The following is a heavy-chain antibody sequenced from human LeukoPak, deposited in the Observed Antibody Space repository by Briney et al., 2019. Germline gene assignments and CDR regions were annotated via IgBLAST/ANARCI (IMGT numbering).Heavy chain of an antibody. V-gene: IGHV4-4*02. J-gene: IGHJ6*02. D-gene: IGHD6-19*01. Sequence: SETLSLTCAVSGGSITTSNWWTWVRQPPGKGLEWIGEIYHTGSTNYNPSLKSRVTISVDKSKNQFSLKLTSVTAADTAVYYCVRDRLFSGWYSTYYYYGMDVWGQGTTVTVSS. CDR3: VRDRLFSGWYSTYYYYGMDV. CDR2: IYHTGST. CDR1: GGSITTSNW.